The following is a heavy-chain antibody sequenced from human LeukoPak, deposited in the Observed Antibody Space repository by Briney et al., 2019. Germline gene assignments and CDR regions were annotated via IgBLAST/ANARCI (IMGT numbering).Heavy chain of an antibody. D-gene: IGHD4-17*01. CDR3: AKDFYGDYGTYYFDY. V-gene: IGHV3-23*01. CDR1: GFTFSSYA. Sequence: GGSLRLSCAASGFTFSSYAMSRVRQAPGKGLEWVSAISGSGGSTYYADSVKGRFTISRDNSKNTLYLQMNSLRAEDTAVYYCAKDFYGDYGTYYFDYWGQGTLVTVSS. CDR2: ISGSGGST. J-gene: IGHJ4*02.